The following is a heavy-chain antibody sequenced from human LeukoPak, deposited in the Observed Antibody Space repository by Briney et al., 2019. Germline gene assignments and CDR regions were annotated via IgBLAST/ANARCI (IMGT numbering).Heavy chain of an antibody. CDR2: IYSGGNT. CDR1: GFAVSSNY. V-gene: IGHV3-66*02. J-gene: IGHJ3*02. Sequence: PGGSLRLSCAASGFAVSSNYVSWVRQAPGKGLEWVSVIYSGGNTYCGDSVKGRFTISRDNSRNTLYLQMNSVSAEDTAVYYCARAFGPRNAFDIWGQGTMVTVSS. CDR3: ARAFGPRNAFDI. D-gene: IGHD3-10*01.